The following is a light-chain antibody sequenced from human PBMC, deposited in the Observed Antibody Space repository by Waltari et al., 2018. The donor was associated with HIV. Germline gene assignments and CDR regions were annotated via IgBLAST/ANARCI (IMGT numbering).Light chain of an antibody. J-gene: IGLJ1*01. CDR2: DVN. Sequence: ISCTGTSSDVGAYNYVSWYQQHPGQAPKLIIYDVNYRPSGISSRFSGSKSGNTASLTISGLQAEDEADYYCSSYTGSDTLLGVFGTGTKVTVL. V-gene: IGLV2-14*01. CDR1: SSDVGAYNY. CDR3: SSYTGSDTLLGV.